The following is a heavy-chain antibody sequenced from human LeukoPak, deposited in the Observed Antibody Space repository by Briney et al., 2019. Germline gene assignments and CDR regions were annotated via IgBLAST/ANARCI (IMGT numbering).Heavy chain of an antibody. Sequence: SETLSLTCAVYGGSFSGYYWSWIRQPPGKGLEWIGEINHSGSTNYNPSLKSRVTISVDTSKNQFSLKLSSVTAADTAVYYCARGRLKLRFFDCWGQGTLVTVSS. CDR3: ARGRLKLRFFDC. CDR2: INHSGST. V-gene: IGHV4-34*01. CDR1: GGSFSGYY. J-gene: IGHJ4*02. D-gene: IGHD5-18*01.